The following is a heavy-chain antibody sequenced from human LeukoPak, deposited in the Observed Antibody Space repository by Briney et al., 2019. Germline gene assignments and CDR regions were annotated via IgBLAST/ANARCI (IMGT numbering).Heavy chain of an antibody. Sequence: PGGSLRLSCAASGFTFTSQGMAWVRQAPAKGLEWVSAITGSGDNTYYADSVKGRFTISRNNSKNTLYLQMNSLSAEDTAVYYCAKMQGYFDLWGRGTLVTVS. CDR2: ITGSGDNT. CDR1: GFTFTSQG. CDR3: AKMQGYFDL. J-gene: IGHJ2*01. V-gene: IGHV3-23*01.